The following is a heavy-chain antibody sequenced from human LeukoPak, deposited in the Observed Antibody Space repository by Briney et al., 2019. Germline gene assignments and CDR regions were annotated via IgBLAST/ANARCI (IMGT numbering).Heavy chain of an antibody. CDR2: IRYDGSNK. Sequence: GGSLRLSCAASGFTFSAYSMHWIRQAPGKGLEWVAFIRYDGSNKYYADSVKGRFTISRYNSKNTLYLQMNSLRGEDTAVYYCATIPPVVDAAAYCGQRTLVTVSS. CDR3: ATIPPVVDAAAY. CDR1: GFTFSAYS. V-gene: IGHV3-30*02. D-gene: IGHD4-23*01. J-gene: IGHJ4*02.